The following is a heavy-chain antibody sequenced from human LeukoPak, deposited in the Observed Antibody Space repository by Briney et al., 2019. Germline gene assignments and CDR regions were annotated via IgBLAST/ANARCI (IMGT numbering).Heavy chain of an antibody. D-gene: IGHD3-10*01. CDR1: GGSMRSPTFY. CDR3: ASMSRGVILGPNYYSYYMDV. V-gene: IGHV4-39*01. J-gene: IGHJ6*03. Sequence: PSETLSLTCSVSGGSMRSPTFYWAWIRQPPGKGLQWIGNIYYSESAYYNPSLHSRVTISVDTSKNQFSLKLSSVTAADTAVYYCASMSRGVILGPNYYSYYMDVWGKGATVIVSS. CDR2: IYYSESA.